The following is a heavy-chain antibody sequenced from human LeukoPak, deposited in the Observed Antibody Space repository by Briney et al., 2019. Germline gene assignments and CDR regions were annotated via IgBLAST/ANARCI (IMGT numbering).Heavy chain of an antibody. J-gene: IGHJ4*02. Sequence: PGGSLRLSCAASGFTFSSYAMNWVRQAPGKGLEWVSAISGSGGTTYYADSVKGRFTISRDNSKNTLSLQMNSLRAEDTAVYYCARQTYYYDSSGYRNYYFDYWGQGTLVTVSS. CDR3: ARQTYYYDSSGYRNYYFDY. V-gene: IGHV3-23*01. D-gene: IGHD3-22*01. CDR2: ISGSGGTT. CDR1: GFTFSSYA.